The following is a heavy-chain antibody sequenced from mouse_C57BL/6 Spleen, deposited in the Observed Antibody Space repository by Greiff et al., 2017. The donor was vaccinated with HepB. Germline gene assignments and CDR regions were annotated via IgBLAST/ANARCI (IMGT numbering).Heavy chain of an antibody. CDR1: GYTFTEYT. D-gene: IGHD2-5*01. Sequence: VQLQQSGAELVKPGASVKLSCKASGYTFTEYTIHWVKQRSGQGLEWIGWFYPGSGSIKYNEKFKDKATLTADKSSSTVYMELSRLTSEDSAVYFCARCVFAYYSNYDYAMDYWGQGTSVTVSS. V-gene: IGHV1-62-2*01. CDR2: FYPGSGSI. CDR3: ARCVFAYYSNYDYAMDY. J-gene: IGHJ4*01.